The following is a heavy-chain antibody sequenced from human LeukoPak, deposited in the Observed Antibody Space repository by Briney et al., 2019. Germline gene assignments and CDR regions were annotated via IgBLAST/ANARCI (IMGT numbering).Heavy chain of an antibody. CDR2: MNPNSGNT. CDR1: GYTFTSYD. Sequence: ASVKVSCKASGYTFTSYDIHWVRQATGQGLEWMGWMNPNSGNTGYAQKFQGRVTMTRNTSISTAYMELSSLRSEDTAVYYCARGGEAYSSGWYNYGMDVRGQGTTVTVSS. D-gene: IGHD6-19*01. V-gene: IGHV1-8*01. J-gene: IGHJ6*02. CDR3: ARGGEAYSSGWYNYGMDV.